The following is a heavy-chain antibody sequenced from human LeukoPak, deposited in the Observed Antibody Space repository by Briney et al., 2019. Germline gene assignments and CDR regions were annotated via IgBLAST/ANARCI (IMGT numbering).Heavy chain of an antibody. J-gene: IGHJ4*02. V-gene: IGHV3-23*01. D-gene: IGHD3-22*01. CDR2: IRRGGGNT. Sequence: GGSLRLSCAASAFTFSSNGMSWVRQPPGKGLEWVSAIRRGGGNTYYADSVKARFTISRDNSKNTLYRKMSSLRAEKTAVYSWAKNYSSGYYLFDYWGQGTLVSVSS. CDR3: AKNYSSGYYLFDY. CDR1: AFTFSSNG.